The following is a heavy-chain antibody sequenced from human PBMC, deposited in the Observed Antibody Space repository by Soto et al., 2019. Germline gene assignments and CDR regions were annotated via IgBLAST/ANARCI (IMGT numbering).Heavy chain of an antibody. CDR3: AKTAGYDYVWGSSGLDP. CDR2: ISYDGSNT. CDR1: GFTFSSYG. Sequence: SLRLSCVASGFTFSSYGMHWVRQAPGKGLEWVAIISYDGSNTYYADSVKGRFTISRDDSKNTLYLQMNSLRPEDTAVYHCAKTAGYDYVWGSSGLDPWGQGTLVTVSS. D-gene: IGHD3-16*01. V-gene: IGHV3-30*18. J-gene: IGHJ5*02.